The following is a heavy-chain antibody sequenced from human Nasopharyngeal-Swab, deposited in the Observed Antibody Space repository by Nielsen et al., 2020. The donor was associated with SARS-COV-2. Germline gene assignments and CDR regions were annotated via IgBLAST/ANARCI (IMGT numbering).Heavy chain of an antibody. D-gene: IGHD4-23*01. CDR2: ISWDGGST. V-gene: IGHV3-43*01. CDR3: AKLPVDDAFDI. CDR1: GFTFDDYT. Sequence: GGSLRLSCAASGFTFDDYTMHWVRQAPGKGLEWVSLISWDGGSTYYADSVKGRFTISRDNAKNSLYLQMNSLRAEDTALYYCAKLPVDDAFDIWGQGTMVTVSS. J-gene: IGHJ3*02.